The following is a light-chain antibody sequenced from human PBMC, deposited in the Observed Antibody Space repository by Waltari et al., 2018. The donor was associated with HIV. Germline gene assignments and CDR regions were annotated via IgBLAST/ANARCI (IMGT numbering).Light chain of an antibody. J-gene: IGKJ4*01. Sequence: DIDITQSPVSLAVSLGERVTIICTSSRTVFCRSDNQNYKAWYLQRPGQSPKVLIFGASTRAYGVPDRFSGSGSGTDFSLTLSSLQADDVGIYYCQQYYAIPPTFGGGTKVEI. V-gene: IGKV4-1*01. CDR1: RTVFCRSDNQNY. CDR2: GAS. CDR3: QQYYAIPPT.